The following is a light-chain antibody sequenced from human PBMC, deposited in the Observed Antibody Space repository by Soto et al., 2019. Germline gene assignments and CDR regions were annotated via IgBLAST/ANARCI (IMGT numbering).Light chain of an antibody. CDR3: QVWDSSSDHPGV. CDR2: YDS. CDR1: NIGSKS. V-gene: IGLV3-21*04. Sequence: SYELTQPPSVSVAPGKTARITCGGNNIGSKSVHWYQQKPGQAPVLVIYYDSDRPSGIPERFSGSNSGNTATLTISRVEAGDEADYDCQVWDSSSDHPGVFGTGTKVTVL. J-gene: IGLJ1*01.